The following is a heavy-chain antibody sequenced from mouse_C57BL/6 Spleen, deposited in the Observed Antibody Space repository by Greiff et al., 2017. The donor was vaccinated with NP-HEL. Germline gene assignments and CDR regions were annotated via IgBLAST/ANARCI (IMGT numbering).Heavy chain of an antibody. CDR2: IYPGDGGT. D-gene: IGHD1-1*01. CDR3: ASGHKTVVPFTN. V-gene: IGHV1-80*01. Sequence: VLLQRSGAELVEPGASVKISCKASGYAFCSYWMNWVKQRPGKGLEWIGQIYPGDGGTNYNGKFKGKATLTADKCSSTTYMQLSSLTSEDSAVCLWASGHKTVVPFTNWGQRRLVTVSA. J-gene: IGHJ3*01. CDR1: GYAFCSYW.